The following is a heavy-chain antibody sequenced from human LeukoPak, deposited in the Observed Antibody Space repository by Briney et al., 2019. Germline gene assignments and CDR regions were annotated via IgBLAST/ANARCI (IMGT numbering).Heavy chain of an antibody. CDR3: ASHLWFEKHFDY. CDR2: IYYSGST. V-gene: IGHV4-31*03. Sequence: SQTLSLTCTVSGGSISSGGYYWSWIRQHPGKGLEWIGYIYYSGSTYYNPSLKCRVTISVDTSKNQFSLKLSSVTAADTAVYYCASHLWFEKHFDYWGQGTLVTVSS. D-gene: IGHD3-10*01. CDR1: GGSISSGGYY. J-gene: IGHJ4*02.